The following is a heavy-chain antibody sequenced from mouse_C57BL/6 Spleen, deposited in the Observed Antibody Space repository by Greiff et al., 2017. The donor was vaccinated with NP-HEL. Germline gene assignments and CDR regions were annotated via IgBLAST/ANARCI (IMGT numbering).Heavy chain of an antibody. D-gene: IGHD1-1*01. J-gene: IGHJ2*01. Sequence: VQLQQSGPELVKPGASVKMSCKASGYTFTDYNMHWVKQSHGKSLEWIGYINPNNGGTSYNQKFKGKATLTVNKSSSTAYMELRSLTSEESAVYYCARTITTVVDYYFDYWGQGTTLTVSS. CDR2: INPNNGGT. CDR3: ARTITTVVDYYFDY. CDR1: GYTFTDYN. V-gene: IGHV1-22*01.